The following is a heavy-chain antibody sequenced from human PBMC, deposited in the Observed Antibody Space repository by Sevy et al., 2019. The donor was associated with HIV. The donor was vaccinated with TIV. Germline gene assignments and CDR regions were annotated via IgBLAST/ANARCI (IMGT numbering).Heavy chain of an antibody. CDR2: IWFDGSNE. CDR1: GFTFGTYG. V-gene: IGHV3-33*08. CDR3: AREHFARSLDY. J-gene: IGHJ4*02. Sequence: GGSLRLSCAASGFTFGTYGMYWVRQTPGKGLEWVANIWFDGSNEDYAVSVKGRFTISRDNSKNTLSLQMNSLRAEDTAVYYCAREHFARSLDYWGQGTLVTVSS. D-gene: IGHD3-3*02.